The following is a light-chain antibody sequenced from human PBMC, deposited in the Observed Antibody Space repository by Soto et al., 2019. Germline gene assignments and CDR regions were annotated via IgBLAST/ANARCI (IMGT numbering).Light chain of an antibody. CDR3: SAYTS. CDR1: SSDIGGYND. CDR2: EVS. Sequence: QLVLTQPASVSGSPGQSITISCTGTSSDIGGYNDVSWYQQHPGKAPKLMIYEVSNRPSGVSNRFSGSKSGNTASLTISGLQAEDEADYYCSAYTSFGGGTKLTVL. V-gene: IGLV2-14*01. J-gene: IGLJ2*01.